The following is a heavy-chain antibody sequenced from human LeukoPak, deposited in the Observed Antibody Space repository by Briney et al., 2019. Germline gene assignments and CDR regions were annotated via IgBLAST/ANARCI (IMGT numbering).Heavy chain of an antibody. J-gene: IGHJ4*02. CDR3: ARGGRWLQLGPFDY. CDR2: INPNSGGT. D-gene: IGHD5-24*01. CDR1: GYTFTGYY. Sequence: ASVKVSCKASGYTFTGYYMHWVRQAPGQGLEWMGWINPNSGGTNYAQKFQGWVTMTRDTSISTAYMELSRLRSDDTAAYYCARGGRWLQLGPFDYWGQGTLVTVSS. V-gene: IGHV1-2*04.